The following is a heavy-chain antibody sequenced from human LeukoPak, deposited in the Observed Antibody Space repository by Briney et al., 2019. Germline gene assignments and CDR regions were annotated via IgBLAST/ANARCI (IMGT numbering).Heavy chain of an antibody. CDR2: INSDGSST. V-gene: IGHV3-74*01. J-gene: IGHJ4*02. CDR1: GFTFSSYW. Sequence: PGGSLRLSCAASGFTFSSYWMHWVRQAPGKGLVWVSRINSDGSSTSYADSVKGRFTISRDNVKNSLYLQMNSLRAEDTALYYCAKVRSGYDEYYFDYWGQGTLVTVSS. D-gene: IGHD5-12*01. CDR3: AKVRSGYDEYYFDY.